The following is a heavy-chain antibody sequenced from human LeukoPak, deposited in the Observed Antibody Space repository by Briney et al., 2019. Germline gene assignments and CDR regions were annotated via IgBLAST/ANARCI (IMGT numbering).Heavy chain of an antibody. CDR2: IYTGGST. V-gene: IGHV4-61*02. J-gene: IGHJ4*02. CDR3: ARDSSRGAFDY. Sequence: SETLSLTCTVSGGSISSGSYYWSWIRQPAGKGLEWIGRIYTGGSTNYNPSLKSRVTISVDTSKNQFSLKLSSVTAADTAVYYCARDSSRGAFDYWGQGTLVTVSS. CDR1: GGSISSGSYY.